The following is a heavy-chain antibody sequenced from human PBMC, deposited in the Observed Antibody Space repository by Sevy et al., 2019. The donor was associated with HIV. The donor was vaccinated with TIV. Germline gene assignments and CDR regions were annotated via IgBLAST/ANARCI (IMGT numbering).Heavy chain of an antibody. V-gene: IGHV1-69*13. D-gene: IGHD1-26*01. J-gene: IGHJ6*02. Sequence: ASVKVSCKASGGTFSSYAISWVRQAPGQGLESMGGLIPILGTANYAQKFQGRVTITADESTSTAYMELSSLRSEDTAVYYCARYGGSYYGRGTRDYYYGMDVWGQGTTVTVSS. CDR1: GGTFSSYA. CDR2: LIPILGTA. CDR3: ARYGGSYYGRGTRDYYYGMDV.